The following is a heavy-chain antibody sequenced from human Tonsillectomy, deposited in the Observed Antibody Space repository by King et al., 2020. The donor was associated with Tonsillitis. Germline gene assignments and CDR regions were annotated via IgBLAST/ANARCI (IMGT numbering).Heavy chain of an antibody. Sequence: VQLPQSGPGLVKPSQTLSLTCALSGDSVSSSTSAWNWLRQSPSRGLEWLGRTYYRSIWYNDYALSMRSRITINPDTSKNQFSLQLNSVTPEDTAVYYCARDPAYNYGMDVWGQGATVTVSS. CDR2: TYYRSIWYN. CDR3: ARDPAYNYGMDV. CDR1: GDSVSSSTSA. J-gene: IGHJ6*02. V-gene: IGHV6-1*01.